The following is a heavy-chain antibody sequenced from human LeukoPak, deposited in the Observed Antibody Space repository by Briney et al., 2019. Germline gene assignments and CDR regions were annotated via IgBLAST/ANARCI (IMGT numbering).Heavy chain of an antibody. V-gene: IGHV3-21*01. Sequence: GGSLRLSCAASGFTFSSYAMHWVRQAPGKGLEWVSSISSSSSYIYYADSVKGRFTISRDNAKNSLYLQMNSLRAEDTAVYYCARDLRAYCGGDCSSDYWGQGTLVTVSS. CDR3: ARDLRAYCGGDCSSDY. D-gene: IGHD2-21*02. J-gene: IGHJ4*02. CDR2: ISSSSSYI. CDR1: GFTFSSYA.